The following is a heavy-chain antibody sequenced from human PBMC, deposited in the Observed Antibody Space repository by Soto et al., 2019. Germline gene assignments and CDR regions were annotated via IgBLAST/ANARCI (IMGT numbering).Heavy chain of an antibody. CDR2: IYHSGST. Sequence: SETLSLTCGVSSGSISSSNWWSWVRQPPGKGLEWIGEIYHSGSTNYNPSLKSRVTISVDKSKNQFSLKLSSVTAADTAVYYCARARNIVATMGYFDYWGQGTLVTVSS. D-gene: IGHD5-12*01. CDR3: ARARNIVATMGYFDY. V-gene: IGHV4-4*02. J-gene: IGHJ4*02. CDR1: SGSISSSNW.